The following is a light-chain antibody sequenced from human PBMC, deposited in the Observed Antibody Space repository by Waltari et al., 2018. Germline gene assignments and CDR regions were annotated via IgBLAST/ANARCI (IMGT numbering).Light chain of an antibody. CDR3: CAYVGYSTWV. V-gene: IGLV2-23*02. CDR1: SSDVGGYNF. J-gene: IGLJ3*02. CDR2: EIS. Sequence: SALTQPASVSASPGQSLTLSCPGTSSDVGGYNFVSWYQQHPGKAPQVIIFEISKRPSGVSNRFSGSKSGNTASLTISGLQAEDEANYYCCAYVGYSTWVFGGGTKLTVV.